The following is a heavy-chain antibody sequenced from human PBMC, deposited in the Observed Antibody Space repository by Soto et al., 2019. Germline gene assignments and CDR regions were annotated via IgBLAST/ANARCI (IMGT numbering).Heavy chain of an antibody. V-gene: IGHV1-18*01. CDR2: ISAYYCNT. D-gene: IGHD4-17*01. Sequence: ALMKVSCKASGGTFSNHSFNWVGQAPGQGREWMGWISAYYCNTNYAQKLQGGVTMTTDTSTSTAYMELRSLRSGDTAVYYCARTLYGDNVDYWGQGTLVTVSS. CDR1: GGTFSNHS. CDR3: ARTLYGDNVDY. J-gene: IGHJ4*02.